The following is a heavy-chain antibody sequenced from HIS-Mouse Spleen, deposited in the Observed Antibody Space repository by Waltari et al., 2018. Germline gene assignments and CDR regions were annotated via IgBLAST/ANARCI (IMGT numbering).Heavy chain of an antibody. CDR2: INRNSGGT. J-gene: IGHJ3*02. V-gene: IGHV1-2*02. D-gene: IGHD1-1*01. CDR3: ARGTGTDAFDI. Sequence: QVQLVQSGAEVKKPGASVKVSCKASGYTFTGYYMHWVRQAPGEGLEWMGWINRNSGGTNSAQKLQGRVTMTRDTSISTAYMELSRLRSDDTAVYYCARGTGTDAFDIWGQGTMVTVSS. CDR1: GYTFTGYY.